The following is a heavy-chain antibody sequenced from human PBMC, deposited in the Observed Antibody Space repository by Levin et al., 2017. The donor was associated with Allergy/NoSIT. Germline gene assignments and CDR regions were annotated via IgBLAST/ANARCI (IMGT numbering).Heavy chain of an antibody. V-gene: IGHV3-21*01. D-gene: IGHD3-10*01. Sequence: PKASVKVSCAASGFTFSTYSMNWVRQAPGKGLEWVSSISSSSNYIYYADSVKGRFTISRDNAKNSLYLQMNSLRAEDTAVYYCARGVPDDYWGQGTLVTVSS. CDR1: GFTFSTYS. J-gene: IGHJ4*02. CDR2: ISSSSNYI. CDR3: ARGVPDDY.